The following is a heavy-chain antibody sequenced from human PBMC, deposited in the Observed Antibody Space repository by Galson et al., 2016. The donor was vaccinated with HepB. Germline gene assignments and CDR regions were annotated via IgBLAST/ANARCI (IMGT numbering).Heavy chain of an antibody. CDR2: INPSGGST. D-gene: IGHD3-10*01. J-gene: IGHJ3*02. CDR1: GYTFTSYY. V-gene: IGHV1-46*01. Sequence: SVKVSCKASGYTFTSYYMHWVRQAPGQGLEWMGIINPSGGSTSYAQKFQGRVTMTTDTSTSTAYMELRRLRPDDTAVYYCARDRGFDEDTFDMWGQGTMVNV. CDR3: ARDRGFDEDTFDM.